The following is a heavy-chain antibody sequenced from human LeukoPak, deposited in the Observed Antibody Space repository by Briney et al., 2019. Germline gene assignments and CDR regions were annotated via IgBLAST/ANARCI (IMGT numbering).Heavy chain of an antibody. CDR2: ISSSGSPM. J-gene: IGHJ4*02. Sequence: GGSLRLSCAASGFTFSSYEINWVRQAPGKGLEWVSYISSSGSPMYYADSVKGRFTISRDNSKNTLYLQMNSLRAEDTAVYYCARGQYSSSWIPDYWGQGTLVTASS. V-gene: IGHV3-48*03. CDR3: ARGQYSSSWIPDY. CDR1: GFTFSSYE. D-gene: IGHD6-13*01.